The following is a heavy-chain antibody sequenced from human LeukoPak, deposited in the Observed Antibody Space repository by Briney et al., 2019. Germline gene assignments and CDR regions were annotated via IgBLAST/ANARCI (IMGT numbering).Heavy chain of an antibody. D-gene: IGHD2-2*02. Sequence: GGSLRLSCAASGFTLSDYWMSWVRQAPGKGLEWVASIKQDGSEKYYVDSVKGRFTISRDNAKNSLYLQMNSLRAEDTAVYYCARDLTDCSSTSCYMKYRLDYWGQGTLVTVSS. CDR2: IKQDGSEK. V-gene: IGHV3-7*01. CDR1: GFTLSDYW. J-gene: IGHJ4*02. CDR3: ARDLTDCSSTSCYMKYRLDY.